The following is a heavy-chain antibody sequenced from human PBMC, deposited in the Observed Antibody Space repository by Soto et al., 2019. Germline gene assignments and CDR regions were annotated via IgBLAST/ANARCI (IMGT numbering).Heavy chain of an antibody. J-gene: IGHJ4*02. D-gene: IGHD5-12*01. CDR1: GGSISSGGYY. CDR2: IYYSGST. V-gene: IGHV4-61*08. CDR3: ARGREYSGYDPVDYFDY. Sequence: SETLSLTCTVSGGSISSGGYYWSWIRQHPGKGLEWIGYIYYSGSTNYNPSLKSRVTISVDTSKNQFSLKLSSVTAADTAVYYCARGREYSGYDPVDYFDYWGQGTLVTVSS.